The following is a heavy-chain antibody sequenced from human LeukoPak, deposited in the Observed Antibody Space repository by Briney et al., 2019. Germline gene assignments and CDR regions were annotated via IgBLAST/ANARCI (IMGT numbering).Heavy chain of an antibody. CDR2: IYYSGST. CDR3: ARLLDGNLFDY. CDR1: GGSISSGGYY. V-gene: IGHV4-31*03. Sequence: SETLSLTCTVSGGSISSGGYYWSWIRQHPGKGLEWIGYIYYSGSTYYNPSLKSRVTISVDTSKNQFSLKLSSVTAADTAVYYSARLLDGNLFDYWGQGTLVTVSS. D-gene: IGHD2/OR15-2a*01. J-gene: IGHJ4*02.